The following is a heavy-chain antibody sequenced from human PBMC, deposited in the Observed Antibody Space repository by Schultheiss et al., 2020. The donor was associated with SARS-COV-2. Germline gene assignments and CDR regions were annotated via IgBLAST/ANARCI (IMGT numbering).Heavy chain of an antibody. CDR2: IYHSGST. CDR1: GYSINSGYY. J-gene: IGHJ4*02. D-gene: IGHD6-19*01. Sequence: SETLSLTCAVSGYSINSGYYWGWIRQPPGKGLEWIGSIYHSGSTYYNPSLKSRVTISVDTSKNQFSLKLSSVTAADTAVYYCARRGSGWYADYWGQGTLVTVSS. V-gene: IGHV4-38-2*01. CDR3: ARRGSGWYADY.